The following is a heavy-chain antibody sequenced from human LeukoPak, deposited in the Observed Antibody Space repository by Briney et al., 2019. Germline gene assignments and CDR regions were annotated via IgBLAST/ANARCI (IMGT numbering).Heavy chain of an antibody. CDR2: ISYDGSYK. V-gene: IGHV3-30*18. D-gene: IGHD6-13*01. CDR3: AKDRYSGLNTIDY. Sequence: GGSLRLSCAASEFTFSTYGMHWVRQAPGKGLEWVAVISYDGSYKFYADSVKGRFTISRDNSKSTLYLQMSSLRAEDTAVYYCAKDRYSGLNTIDYWGQGTLVTVSS. J-gene: IGHJ4*02. CDR1: EFTFSTYG.